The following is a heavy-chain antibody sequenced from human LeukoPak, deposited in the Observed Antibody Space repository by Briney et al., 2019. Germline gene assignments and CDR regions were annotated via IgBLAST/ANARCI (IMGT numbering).Heavy chain of an antibody. CDR2: IKQDGSEK. CDR3: ARDSTTVTTMY. D-gene: IGHD4-17*01. Sequence: GGSLRLSCAASGFTFSSYWMSWVRQAPGKGLEWVANIKQDGSEKYYVDCVKGRFTISRDNAKNSLYLQMDSLRAEDTAVYYCARDSTTVTTMYWGQGTLVTVSS. V-gene: IGHV3-7*01. CDR1: GFTFSSYW. J-gene: IGHJ4*02.